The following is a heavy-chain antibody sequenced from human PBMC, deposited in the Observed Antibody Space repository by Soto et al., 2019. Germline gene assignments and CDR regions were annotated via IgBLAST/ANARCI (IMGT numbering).Heavy chain of an antibody. CDR1: GFTFSSYS. CDR3: ARLNGYYYGMDV. V-gene: IGHV3-21*01. CDR2: ISSSSSYI. Sequence: EVQLVESGGGLVKPGGSLRLSCAASGFTFSSYSMNWVRQAPGKGPEWVSSISSSSSYIYYADSVKGRFTISRDNAKNSLYLQMNSLRAEDTAVYYCARLNGYYYGMDVWGQGTTVTVCS. D-gene: IGHD2-8*01. J-gene: IGHJ6*02.